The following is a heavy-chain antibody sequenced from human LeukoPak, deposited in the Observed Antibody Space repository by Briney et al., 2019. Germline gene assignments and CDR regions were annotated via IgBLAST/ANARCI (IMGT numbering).Heavy chain of an antibody. V-gene: IGHV3-7*01. J-gene: IGHJ3*02. D-gene: IGHD2-2*01. CDR1: GFTFSSYS. CDR3: ARDLNIEVVPDVSNYDAFDI. CDR2: IKYDGSKK. Sequence: GGSLRLSCAASGFTFSSYSMNWVRQAPGQGLEWVANIKYDGSKKYYVDSVKGRFSISTDNAQNSLYLQMNSLRAEDTAVYYCARDLNIEVVPDVSNYDAFDIWGQGTMVTVSS.